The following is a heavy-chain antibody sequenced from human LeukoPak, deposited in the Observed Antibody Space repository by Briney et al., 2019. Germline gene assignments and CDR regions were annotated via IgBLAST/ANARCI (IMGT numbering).Heavy chain of an antibody. CDR2: ISDDGSIT. CDR3: ARRYYETNVYDRHFDH. Sequence: GGSLRLSCAAYGFTFSRDWMHWVRQAPGKGPVWVSRISDDGSITTYADSVKGRFTISRDNAKSTMFLQMNSLRAEDTAVYFCARRYYETNVYDRHFDHWGQGILVTVSS. CDR1: GFTFSRDW. V-gene: IGHV3-74*03. J-gene: IGHJ4*02. D-gene: IGHD3-22*01.